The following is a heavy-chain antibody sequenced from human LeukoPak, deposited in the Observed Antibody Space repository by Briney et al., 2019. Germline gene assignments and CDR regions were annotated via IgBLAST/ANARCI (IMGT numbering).Heavy chain of an antibody. V-gene: IGHV2-5*01. D-gene: IGHD3-10*01. CDR2: IYWNDDK. CDR3: ARELLWFGKVPEPYMDV. CDR1: GFSLSTSGVG. Sequence: SGPTLVNPTQTLTLTCTFSGFSLSTSGVGVGWIRQPPGKALEWLALIYWNDDKRYSPSLKGRLTITKDTSKNQVVLTMTNMDPVDTATYYCARELLWFGKVPEPYMDVWGKGTTVTVSS. J-gene: IGHJ6*03.